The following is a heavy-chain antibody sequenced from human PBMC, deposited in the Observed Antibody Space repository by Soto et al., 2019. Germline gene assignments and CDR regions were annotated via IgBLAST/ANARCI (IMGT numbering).Heavy chain of an antibody. D-gene: IGHD2-2*01. CDR1: GLTFSNHG. CDR2: MWANGFNK. CDR3: AKDPSHTIDI. V-gene: IGHV3-33*06. Sequence: QVLLVESGGGVVQPGRSLRLSCAASGLTFSNHGFHWVRQAPGKGLEWVAAMWANGFNKDYSDSVKGRFTVSRDNSKNTVYLQMDGLRAEDTAVYYCAKDPSHTIDIWGQGTMVTVS. J-gene: IGHJ3*02.